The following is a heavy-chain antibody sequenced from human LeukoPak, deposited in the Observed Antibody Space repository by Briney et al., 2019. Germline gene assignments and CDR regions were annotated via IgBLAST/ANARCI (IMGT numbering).Heavy chain of an antibody. J-gene: IGHJ3*02. D-gene: IGHD1-7*01. Sequence: SETLSLTCTVSGGSISSGGYYWSWIRQHPGKGLEWIGYIYYSGSTYYNPSLKSRVTISVDTSKNQFSLKLNSVTAADTAVYYCASNWNYEGGAFDIWGQGTMVTVSS. V-gene: IGHV4-31*03. CDR1: GGSISSGGYY. CDR2: IYYSGST. CDR3: ASNWNYEGGAFDI.